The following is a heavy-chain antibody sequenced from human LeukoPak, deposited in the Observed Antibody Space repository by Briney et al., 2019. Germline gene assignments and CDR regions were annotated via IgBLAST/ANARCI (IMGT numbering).Heavy chain of an antibody. Sequence: QPGGSLRVSCAASGFTFNSYAMSWGRQAPGKGLEWVSHISGSGGDTYYADSVKGRFTISRDNSKNTLYLQMNSLRAEDTAVYYCARATPGSNPSYNWFDPWGQGTLVTVSS. CDR2: ISGSGGDT. CDR1: GFTFNSYA. V-gene: IGHV3-23*01. D-gene: IGHD3-16*01. J-gene: IGHJ5*02. CDR3: ARATPGSNPSYNWFDP.